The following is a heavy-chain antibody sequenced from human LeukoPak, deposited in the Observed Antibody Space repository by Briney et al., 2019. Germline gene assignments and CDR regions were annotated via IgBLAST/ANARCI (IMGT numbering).Heavy chain of an antibody. V-gene: IGHV4-4*07. CDR1: GGSISSDY. D-gene: IGHD5-18*01. J-gene: IGHJ4*02. Sequence: PSETLSVTCTDSGGSISSDYWSWMRPRPGKGLGWGGRTYTRRRTNYNPSPKSRVNLSVATATTKSPRNLSSVTAAATAVHCLAREGIQLCLRYHHLDYWGQGTLVTVSS. CDR2: TYTRRRT. CDR3: AREGIQLCLRYHHLDY.